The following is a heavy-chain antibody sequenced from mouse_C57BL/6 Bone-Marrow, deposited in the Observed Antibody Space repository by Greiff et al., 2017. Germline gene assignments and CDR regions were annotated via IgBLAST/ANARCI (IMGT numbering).Heavy chain of an antibody. Sequence: QVQLQQPGAELVKPGASVKLSCKASGYTFTSYWMQWVKQRPGQGLEWIGEIDPSDSYTNYNQKLKGKATLTVDTSSSTAYMQLSSLTSEDSAVYYCARCGKFITTVVGAMDYWGQGTSVTVSS. D-gene: IGHD1-1*01. CDR1: GYTFTSYW. J-gene: IGHJ4*01. CDR3: ARCGKFITTVVGAMDY. V-gene: IGHV1-50*01. CDR2: IDPSDSYT.